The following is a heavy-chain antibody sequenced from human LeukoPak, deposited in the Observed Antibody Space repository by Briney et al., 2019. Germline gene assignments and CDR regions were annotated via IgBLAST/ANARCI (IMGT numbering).Heavy chain of an antibody. D-gene: IGHD5-12*01. CDR1: GGSISSGDYY. V-gene: IGHV4-61*02. J-gene: IGHJ6*02. CDR3: ARAMHSGYVSLYGMDV. CDR2: IYTSGST. Sequence: SQTLSLTCTVSGGSISSGDYYWSWIRQPAGKGLEWIGRIYTSGSTNYNPSLKSRVTMSVDTSKNQFSLKLSSVTAADTAVYYCARAMHSGYVSLYGMDVWGQGTTVTVSS.